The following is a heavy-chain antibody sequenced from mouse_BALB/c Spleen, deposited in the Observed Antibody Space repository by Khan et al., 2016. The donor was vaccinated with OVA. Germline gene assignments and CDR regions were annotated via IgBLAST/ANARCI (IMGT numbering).Heavy chain of an antibody. Sequence: QVQLKESGPGLVAPSQTLSSTCTVSGFSLSRYNIHWVRQPPGKGLEWLGMIWGGGGTDYNSALKSRLSISKDNSKSQVFLKMNSLQTDDTAMYYCARAYYRYDGYYAMDYWSQGTSVTVTS. CDR1: GFSLSRYN. V-gene: IGHV2-6-4*01. CDR3: ARAYYRYDGYYAMDY. CDR2: IWGGGGT. J-gene: IGHJ4*01. D-gene: IGHD2-14*01.